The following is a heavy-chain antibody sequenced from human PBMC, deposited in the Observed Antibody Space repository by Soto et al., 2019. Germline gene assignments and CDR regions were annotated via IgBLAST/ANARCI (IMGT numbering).Heavy chain of an antibody. J-gene: IGHJ4*02. Sequence: SETLSLTCTVSCGSVSSGSYYWSWIRQPPGKGLEWIGYIYYSGSTNYNPSLKSRVTISVDTSKNQFSLKLSSVTAADTAVYYCARDGGGYNFFDYWGQGTLVTVSS. D-gene: IGHD5-12*01. CDR3: ARDGGGYNFFDY. V-gene: IGHV4-61*01. CDR1: CGSVSSGSYY. CDR2: IYYSGST.